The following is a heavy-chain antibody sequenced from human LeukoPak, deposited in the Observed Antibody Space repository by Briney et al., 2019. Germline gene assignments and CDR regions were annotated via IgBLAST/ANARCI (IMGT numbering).Heavy chain of an antibody. CDR1: GFTFSDYY. CDR2: ISSSSSYT. CDR3: ARGRSTSWMSSMGY. Sequence: PGGSLRLSCAASGFTFSDYYMSWIRQAPGKGLEWVSYISSSSSYTNYADSVKGRFTISRDNAKSSLYLQMNSLRAEDTAVYYCARGRSTSWMSSMGYWGQGTLVTVSS. J-gene: IGHJ4*02. V-gene: IGHV3-11*06. D-gene: IGHD2-2*01.